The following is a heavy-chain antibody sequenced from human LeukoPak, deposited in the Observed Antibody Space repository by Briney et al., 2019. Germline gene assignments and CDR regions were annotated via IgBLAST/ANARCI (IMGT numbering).Heavy chain of an antibody. CDR2: IFHSGDV. J-gene: IGHJ4*02. Sequence: SETLSLTCIVSGYSIISDYFWGWVRQPPGKGPEWIGSIFHSGDVYYNPSLTSRVTLSVDPSNNRFSLKVTSVTAADTAIYYCARVVASTSIDFWSQGTLVTVSS. CDR3: ARVVASTSIDF. CDR1: GYSIISDYF. D-gene: IGHD2-15*01. V-gene: IGHV4-38-2*02.